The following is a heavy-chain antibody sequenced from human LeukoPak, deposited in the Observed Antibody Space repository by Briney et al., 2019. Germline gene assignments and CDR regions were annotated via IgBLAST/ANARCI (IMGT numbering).Heavy chain of an antibody. V-gene: IGHV4-34*01. CDR2: INHSGST. CDR3: ARGPSITILGVVINY. J-gene: IGHJ4*02. CDR1: GGSFSGYY. Sequence: SETLSLTCAVYGGSFSGYYWSWIRQLPGKGLEWIGEINHSGSTNYNTSPKSRVTISVDTSKNQFSLKLSSVTAADTAVYYCARGPSITILGVVINYWGQGTLVTVSS. D-gene: IGHD3-3*01.